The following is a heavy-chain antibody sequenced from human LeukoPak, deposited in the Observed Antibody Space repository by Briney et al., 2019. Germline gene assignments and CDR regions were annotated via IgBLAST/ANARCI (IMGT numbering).Heavy chain of an antibody. V-gene: IGHV4-39*01. D-gene: IGHD4-17*01. CDR1: GGSISSSTYY. CDR2: IYYSGST. Sequence: PSETLSLTCTVSGGSISSSTYYWCWIRQPPGKWLEWIGSIYYSGSTYYNPSLKSRVTISVDTSKNQFSLKLSSVTAADTAVYYCARDYGDYDFDYWGQGTLVTVSS. CDR3: ARDYGDYDFDY. J-gene: IGHJ4*02.